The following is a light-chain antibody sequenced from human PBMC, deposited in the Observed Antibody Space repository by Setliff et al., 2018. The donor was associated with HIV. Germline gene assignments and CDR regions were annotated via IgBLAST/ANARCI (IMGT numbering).Light chain of an antibody. J-gene: IGLJ2*01. Sequence: QSALTQPASVSGSPGQSITISCTGTSSDVGSYNLVSWYQQHPGKAPKLMIYEVSRRPSGVSNRLSGSKSGNTASLTISGLQAEDEADYYCCSYTSSNTYVFGGGTK. CDR3: CSYTSSNTYV. CDR1: SSDVGSYNL. CDR2: EVS. V-gene: IGLV2-23*02.